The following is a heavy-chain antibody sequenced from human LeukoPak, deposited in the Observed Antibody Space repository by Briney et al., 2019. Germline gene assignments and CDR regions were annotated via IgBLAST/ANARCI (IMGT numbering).Heavy chain of an antibody. J-gene: IGHJ5*02. CDR3: ARSASLGGWFDP. CDR2: INPSGGST. V-gene: IGHV1-46*01. D-gene: IGHD2-15*01. Sequence: GASVKVSRKPSGYTFTSYYMHWVRQAPGHCLEWMGRINPSGGSTTNAQKFRGRVTMTRDTSTSTFYMELSSLRSEDTAVYYCARSASLGGWFDPWGQGTLVTVSS. CDR1: GYTFTSYY.